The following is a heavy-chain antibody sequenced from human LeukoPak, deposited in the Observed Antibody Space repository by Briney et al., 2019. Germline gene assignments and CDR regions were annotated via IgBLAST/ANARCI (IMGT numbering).Heavy chain of an antibody. CDR2: IVVGSGNT. CDR3: ARKRLRGSGNNWFDP. V-gene: IGHV1-58*02. J-gene: IGHJ5*02. D-gene: IGHD3-10*01. CDR1: GFTFTSSA. Sequence: SVKVSCKASGFTFTSSAMQWVRQARGQRLEWIGWIVVGSGNTNYAQKFQERVTITRDMSISTAYLEVRSLRSEDTAVYYCARKRLRGSGNNWFDPWGQGTLVTVSS.